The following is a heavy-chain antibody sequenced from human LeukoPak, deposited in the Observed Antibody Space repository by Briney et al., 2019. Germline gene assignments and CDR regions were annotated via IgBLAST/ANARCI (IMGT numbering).Heavy chain of an antibody. CDR3: ARDPVGVITTVYYFDY. CDR1: GYTFTSYG. CDR2: ISAYNGNT. J-gene: IGHJ4*02. Sequence: ASVKVSCKASGYTFTSYGISWVRQAPAQGLELMGWISAYNGNTNYAHKLQGRVTMTTDTSTSTAYMELRSLRAEDTAVYYCARDPVGVITTVYYFDYWGQGTLVTVSS. D-gene: IGHD3-22*01. V-gene: IGHV1-18*01.